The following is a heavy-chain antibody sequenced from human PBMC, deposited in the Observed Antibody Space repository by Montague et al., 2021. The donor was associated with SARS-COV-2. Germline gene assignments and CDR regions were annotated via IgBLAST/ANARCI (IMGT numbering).Heavy chain of an antibody. CDR2: INHSGST. CDR3: ARVRYYGSGTSLGMDV. D-gene: IGHD3-10*01. CDR1: GGSFSGYY. V-gene: IGHV4-34*01. Sequence: SETLSLTCAAYGGSFSGYYRSWIRQPPGKGPEWIGEINHSGSTNYNPSLKSRVTISVDTSKNQFSLKLSSVTAADTAVYYCARVRYYGSGTSLGMDVWGQGTTVTVSS. J-gene: IGHJ6*02.